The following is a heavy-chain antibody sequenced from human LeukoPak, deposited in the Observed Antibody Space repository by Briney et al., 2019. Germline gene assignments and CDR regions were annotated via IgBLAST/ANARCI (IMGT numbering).Heavy chain of an antibody. CDR2: ISVYNGNT. CDR1: GYIFTSYD. J-gene: IGHJ6*03. CDR3: ARAWHYYYYMDV. V-gene: IGHV1-18*01. Sequence: ASVKVSCKASGYIFTSYDISWVRQAPGQGLEWMGWISVYNGNTNYAKKFQGRVTMTTDTSTNTAYMELRSLRSADTAVYYCARAWHYYYYMDVWGKGTTVTISS.